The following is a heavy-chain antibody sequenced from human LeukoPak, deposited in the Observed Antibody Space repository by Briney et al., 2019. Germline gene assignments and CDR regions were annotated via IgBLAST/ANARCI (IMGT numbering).Heavy chain of an antibody. D-gene: IGHD5-12*01. Sequence: PSETLSLTCAVYGGSFSGYYWSWIHQPPGKGLEWIGEINHSGSTNYNPSLKSRVTISVDTSKNQFSLKLSSVTAADTAVYYCARGSGYSWFDPWGQGTLVTVSS. CDR3: ARGSGYSWFDP. V-gene: IGHV4-34*01. CDR1: GGSFSGYY. CDR2: INHSGST. J-gene: IGHJ5*02.